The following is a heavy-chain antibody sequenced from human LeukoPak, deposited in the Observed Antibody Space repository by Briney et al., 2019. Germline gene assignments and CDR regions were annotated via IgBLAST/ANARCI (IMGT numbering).Heavy chain of an antibody. CDR1: GFTFSSYA. CDR2: ISGSGGST. D-gene: IGHD3-10*01. Sequence: GGSLRLSCAAAGFTFSSYAMSWVCQAPGKGLEWVSAISGSGGSTYYADSVKGRFTISRDNSKNTLYLQMNSLRAEDTAVYYCAKDYYGSGSYYKTSFDYWGQGTLVTVSS. J-gene: IGHJ4*02. CDR3: AKDYYGSGSYYKTSFDY. V-gene: IGHV3-23*01.